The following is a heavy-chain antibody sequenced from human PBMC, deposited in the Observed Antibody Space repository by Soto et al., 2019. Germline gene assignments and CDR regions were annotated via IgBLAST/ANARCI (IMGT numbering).Heavy chain of an antibody. D-gene: IGHD3-3*01. V-gene: IGHV3-7*01. J-gene: IGHJ6*03. CDR3: ARDQHPDFWSGYSYYYYMDD. Sequence: GGSLRLSCAASGFTFSSYWMSWVRQAPGKGLEWVANIKQDGSEKYYVDSVKGRFTISRDNAKNSLYLQMNSLRAEDTAVYYCARDQHPDFWSGYSYYYYMDDWGKGTTVTVSS. CDR2: IKQDGSEK. CDR1: GFTFSSYW.